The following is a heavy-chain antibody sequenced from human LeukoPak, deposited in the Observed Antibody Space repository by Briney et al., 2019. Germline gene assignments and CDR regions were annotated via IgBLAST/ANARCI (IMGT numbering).Heavy chain of an antibody. Sequence: GGSLRLSCSASGFDFSAYWMNWVRQAPGKGPEWVANINLGGSASSYVDSVKGRCTISRDNARNSLYLQMNSLRVDDTAVYYCARGSDISETHHWYLDVWGRGTLVTVSS. CDR3: ARGSDISETHHWYLDV. CDR1: GFDFSAYW. CDR2: INLGGSAS. J-gene: IGHJ2*01. D-gene: IGHD3-10*01. V-gene: IGHV3-7*01.